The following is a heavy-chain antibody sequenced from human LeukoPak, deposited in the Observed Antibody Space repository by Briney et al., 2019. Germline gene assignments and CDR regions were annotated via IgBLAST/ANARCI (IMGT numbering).Heavy chain of an antibody. V-gene: IGHV4-59*01. Sequence: SETQSLTCTVSGGSISSNYWSWFRQSPGKGLEWIGYIYYSGSTHYNPSLKSRVTISVDTSKKQFSLKVGSVTTADTAVYYCARDTRWNAFDVWGQGTLVTVSS. CDR2: IYYSGST. CDR3: ARDTRWNAFDV. J-gene: IGHJ3*01. D-gene: IGHD4-23*01. CDR1: GGSISSNY.